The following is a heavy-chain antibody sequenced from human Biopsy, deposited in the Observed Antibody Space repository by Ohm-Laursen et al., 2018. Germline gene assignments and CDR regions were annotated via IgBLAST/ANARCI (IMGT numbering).Heavy chain of an antibody. V-gene: IGHV4-59*01. Sequence: SQTLSFTCSVSGGSIISYYWTWIRQPPGKGLEWIGHVYNGGITNYNPSLKSRVTISKDTSKNQFSLQVNSVTAADTAVYYCARTPRDSFWSGSYKRGLWFDPWGQGTLVIVSS. D-gene: IGHD3-3*01. J-gene: IGHJ5*02. CDR1: GGSIISYY. CDR2: VYNGGIT. CDR3: ARTPRDSFWSGSYKRGLWFDP.